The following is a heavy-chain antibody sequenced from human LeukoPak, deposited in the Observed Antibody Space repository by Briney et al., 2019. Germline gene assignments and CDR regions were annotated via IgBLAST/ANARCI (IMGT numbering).Heavy chain of an antibody. J-gene: IGHJ4*02. CDR1: GFTFSDYS. CDR2: IVNNGGST. D-gene: IGHD5-18*01. CDR3: GKSPRVETTTY. Sequence: PGGSLRLSCSGSGFTFSDYSILWAHQAPGKGLEYVSGIVNNGGSTYYADSVKGRFTISRDNSKNTVYLQMSSLRPEDTAVYYCGKSPRVETTTYWGQGTLVTVSS. V-gene: IGHV3-64D*09.